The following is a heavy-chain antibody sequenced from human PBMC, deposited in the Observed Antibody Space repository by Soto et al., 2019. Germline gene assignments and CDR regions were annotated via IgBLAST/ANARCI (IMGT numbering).Heavy chain of an antibody. CDR3: ARMDIVLMVYAHFDY. J-gene: IGHJ4*02. D-gene: IGHD2-8*01. V-gene: IGHV3-21*01. CDR1: GFTFSSYS. Sequence: GGSLRLSCAASGFTFSSYSMNWVRQAPGKGLEWVSSISSSSSYIYYADSVKGRFTISRDNAKNSLYLQMNSLRAEDTAVYYCARMDIVLMVYAHFDYWGQGTLVTVSS. CDR2: ISSSSSYI.